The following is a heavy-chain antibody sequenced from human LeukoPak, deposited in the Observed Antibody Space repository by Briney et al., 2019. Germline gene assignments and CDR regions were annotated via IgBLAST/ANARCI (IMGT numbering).Heavy chain of an antibody. D-gene: IGHD6-19*01. CDR1: GFTFSSYA. CDR2: LSGSGGST. CDR3: AKDYSSGWAPLPVYDY. Sequence: GGSLRFSCAASGFTFSSYAMTWVRQGPGKGLEWVSALSGSGGSTYYADSVKGRFTISRDNSKNTLYLQMNSLRAEDTAVYYCAKDYSSGWAPLPVYDYWGQGTLVTVSS. J-gene: IGHJ4*02. V-gene: IGHV3-23*01.